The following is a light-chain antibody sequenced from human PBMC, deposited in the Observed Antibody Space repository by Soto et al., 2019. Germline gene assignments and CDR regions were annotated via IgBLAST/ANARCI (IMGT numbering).Light chain of an antibody. CDR1: SSNIGNNY. Sequence: QSALTQPPSVSAAPGQTVTISCSGSSSNIGNNYVSWYQQLPGTAPKLLIYENDKRPSGIPDRFSGSKSGTSASLGITGLQTGDEADYFCGAWDSGLSGYVFATGTKVTVL. J-gene: IGLJ1*01. CDR2: END. V-gene: IGLV1-51*02. CDR3: GAWDSGLSGYV.